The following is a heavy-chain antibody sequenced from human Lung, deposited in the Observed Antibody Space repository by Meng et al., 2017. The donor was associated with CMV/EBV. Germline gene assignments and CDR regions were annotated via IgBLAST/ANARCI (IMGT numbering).Heavy chain of an antibody. Sequence: SCQVSGYSFSGFYLNWARQAPGHGLEWLGRVNPISDDTHLAQKFEGRITVTRGATINTAFMELTRLRPDDTAVYYCAKSSDNGWSSWGPGTLVTVSS. CDR3: AKSSDNGWSS. V-gene: IGHV1-2*06. J-gene: IGHJ4*01. D-gene: IGHD6-19*01. CDR1: GYSFSGFY. CDR2: VNPISDDT.